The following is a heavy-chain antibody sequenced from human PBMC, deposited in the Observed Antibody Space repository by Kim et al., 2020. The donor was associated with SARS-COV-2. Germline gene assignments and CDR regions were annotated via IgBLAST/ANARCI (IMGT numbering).Heavy chain of an antibody. D-gene: IGHD6-19*01. Sequence: ASVKVSCKASGYTFTGYHMHWVRQAPGQGLEWMGRINPNSGGTNYAQKFQGRVTITRDTSISTAYMELSRLRSDDTAVYYCARAAWGSGRGGYYMDVWGKGTTVTVSS. J-gene: IGHJ6*03. CDR2: INPNSGGT. CDR3: ARAAWGSGRGGYYMDV. CDR1: GYTFTGYH. V-gene: IGHV1-2*06.